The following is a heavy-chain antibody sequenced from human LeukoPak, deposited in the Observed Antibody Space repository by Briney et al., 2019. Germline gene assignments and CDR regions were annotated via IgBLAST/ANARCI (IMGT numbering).Heavy chain of an antibody. CDR3: ARGQEYQLLLSWFDP. D-gene: IGHD2-2*01. V-gene: IGHV1-69*13. CDR2: IIPIFGTA. Sequence: SVKVSCKIFGYTLTELSMHWVRQAPGQGLEWMGGIIPIFGTANYAQKFQGRVTITADESTSTAYMELSSLRSEDTAVYYCARGQEYQLLLSWFDPWGQGTLVTVSS. J-gene: IGHJ5*02. CDR1: GYTLTELS.